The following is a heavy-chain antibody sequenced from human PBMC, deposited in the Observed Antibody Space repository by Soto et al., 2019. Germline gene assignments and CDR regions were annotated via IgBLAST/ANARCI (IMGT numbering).Heavy chain of an antibody. CDR2: ISGSGGST. CDR3: AKDLAPHYYGSGSLGRFDY. J-gene: IGHJ4*02. Sequence: GGSLRLSCAASGFTFSSYAMSWVRQAPGKGLEWVSAISGSGGSTYYADSVKGRFTISRDNSKNTLYLQMNSLRAEDTAVYYCAKDLAPHYYGSGSLGRFDYWGQGTLVTVSS. V-gene: IGHV3-23*01. CDR1: GFTFSSYA. D-gene: IGHD3-10*01.